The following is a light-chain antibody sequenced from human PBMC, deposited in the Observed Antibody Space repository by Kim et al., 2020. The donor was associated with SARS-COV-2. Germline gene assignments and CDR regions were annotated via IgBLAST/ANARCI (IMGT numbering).Light chain of an antibody. J-gene: IGLJ1*01. V-gene: IGLV2-14*03. CDR2: DVT. CDR3: SSFTKVNTRDV. CDR1: TSDVGGYNY. Sequence: QSALAQPASVSGSPGQSIIISCTGTTSDVGGYNYVSWYQQHPGKAPKLIIYDVTRRPSGVSSRFSASKSGNTASLTISALRPEDEADYFCSSFTKVNTRDVCGTGTKVTVL.